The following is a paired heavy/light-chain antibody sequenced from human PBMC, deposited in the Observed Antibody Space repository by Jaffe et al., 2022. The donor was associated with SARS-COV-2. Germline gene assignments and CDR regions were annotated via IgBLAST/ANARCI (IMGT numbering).Light chain of an antibody. V-gene: IGKV1-39*01. CDR3: QQTSGSPWT. CDR2: AAS. CDR1: QSTSSY. J-gene: IGKJ1*01. Sequence: DIQMTQSPSSLSASVGDRVTITCRASQSTSSYLNWYQQKPGKAPKLLIYAASSLQSGVPSRFSGRESGTLFTLIISSLQPEDFATYYCQQTSGSPWTFGQGTRVEIK.
Heavy chain of an antibody. V-gene: IGHV3-66*02. CDR2: ILNGDST. D-gene: IGHD1-26*01. Sequence: EVQLVESGGGLVQPGGSLRLSCAASGFTINNKYMSWVRQAPGKGLECVSVILNGDSTYYTDSVKGRFTISRDNSKNTLYLQMNSLRAEDTAVYYCASQVGVSNRGMDVWGQGTTVTVSS. CDR3: ASQVGVSNRGMDV. J-gene: IGHJ6*02. CDR1: GFTINNKY.